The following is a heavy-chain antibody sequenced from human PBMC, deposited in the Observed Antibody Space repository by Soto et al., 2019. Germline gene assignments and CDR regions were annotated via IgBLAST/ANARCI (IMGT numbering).Heavy chain of an antibody. J-gene: IGHJ4*02. CDR3: ASTSDLYSSGWWKIDY. CDR1: GYSFTSYW. CDR2: IYPGDSDT. D-gene: IGHD6-19*01. Sequence: GESLKISCNCSGYSFTSYWIGWVRQMPGKGLEWMGIIYPGDSDTRYSPSFQGQVTISADKSISTAYLQWSSLKASDTAMYYCASTSDLYSSGWWKIDYWGQGTLVTVYS. V-gene: IGHV5-51*01.